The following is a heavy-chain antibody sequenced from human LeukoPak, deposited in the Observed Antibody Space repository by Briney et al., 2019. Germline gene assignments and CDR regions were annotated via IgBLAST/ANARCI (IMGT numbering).Heavy chain of an antibody. J-gene: IGHJ5*02. Sequence: PGGSLRLSCATSGFTFSSYAMSWVRQAPGKGLEWVSSISGSGGSTYYADSVKGRFTISRDNSKNTLYLQMNSLRAEDTAVYYCAKVDRGSYWFDPWGQGTLVTVSS. D-gene: IGHD2-2*03. CDR1: GFTFSSYA. CDR2: ISGSGGST. V-gene: IGHV3-23*01. CDR3: AKVDRGSYWFDP.